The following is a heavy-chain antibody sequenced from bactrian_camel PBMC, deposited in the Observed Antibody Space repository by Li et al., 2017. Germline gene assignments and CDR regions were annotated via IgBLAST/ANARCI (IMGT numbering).Heavy chain of an antibody. D-gene: IGHD1*01. J-gene: IGHJ4*01. Sequence: VQLVESGGGSVQAGGSLKLSCKVSGFTYKATCMGWFRTAPEKKREGVAVIGTNGDEQYYADSVKGRFSISRDIADHTLYLQMSNLKPEDTALYYCASRVGMCGPNWSKLRFDSRGPGTQVTVS. CDR1: GFTYKATC. CDR2: IGTNGDEQ. V-gene: IGHV3S6*01. CDR3: ASRVGMCGPNWSKLRFDS.